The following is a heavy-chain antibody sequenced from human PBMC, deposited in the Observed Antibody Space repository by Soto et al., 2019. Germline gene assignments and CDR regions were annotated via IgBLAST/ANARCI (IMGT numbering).Heavy chain of an antibody. CDR3: ARADYGGNYYYYYGMDV. J-gene: IGHJ6*02. CDR2: IIPIFGTA. CDR1: GGTFSSYA. D-gene: IGHD4-17*01. V-gene: IGHV1-69*06. Sequence: ASVKVSCKASGGTFSSYAISWVRQAPGQGLEWMGGIIPIFGTANYAQKFQGRVTITADKSTSTAYMELSSLRSEDTAVYYCARADYGGNYYYYYGMDVWGPGTTVTVSS.